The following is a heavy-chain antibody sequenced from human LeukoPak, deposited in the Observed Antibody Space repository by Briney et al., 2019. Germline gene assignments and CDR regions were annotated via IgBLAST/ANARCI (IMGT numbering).Heavy chain of an antibody. V-gene: IGHV3-30*04. CDR3: ARARTSLYSCSWLFSWYFDL. CDR1: GFTFSSYV. Sequence: GGSLRLSCAASGFTFSSYVMHWVRQAPGKGLEWVAIISYDGSNEYYADSVKGRFTISRDNAKNSLYLQMNSLRAEDTAVYYCARARTSLYSCSWLFSWYFDLWGRGTLVTVSS. D-gene: IGHD6-13*01. J-gene: IGHJ2*01. CDR2: ISYDGSNE.